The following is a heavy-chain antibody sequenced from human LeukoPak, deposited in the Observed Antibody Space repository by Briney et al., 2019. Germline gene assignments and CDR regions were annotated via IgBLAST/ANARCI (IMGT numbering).Heavy chain of an antibody. Sequence: SVNVSCKASGGTFSGYVISWVRQAPGQGLEWMGGIIPMLNKANYAQKFQGRVTVTTDESTSTANMELRSLRSEDTAIYYCARCSSGGCFFDFWAQGTMAAVSS. D-gene: IGHD2-15*01. J-gene: IGHJ4*02. CDR1: GGTFSGYV. V-gene: IGHV1-69*05. CDR2: IIPMLNKA. CDR3: ARCSSGGCFFDF.